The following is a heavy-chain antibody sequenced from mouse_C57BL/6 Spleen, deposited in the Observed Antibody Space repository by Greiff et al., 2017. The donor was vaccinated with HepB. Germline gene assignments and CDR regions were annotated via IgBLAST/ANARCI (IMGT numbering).Heavy chain of an antibody. CDR3: ARDTTDYLDY. J-gene: IGHJ2*01. Sequence: EVKLVESEGGLVQPGSSMKLSCTASGFTFSDYYMAWVRQVPEKGLEWVANINYDGSSTYYLDSLKSRFIISRDNAKNILYLQMSSLKSEDTATYYCARDTTDYLDYWGQGTTLTVSS. V-gene: IGHV5-16*01. CDR1: GFTFSDYY. D-gene: IGHD1-1*01. CDR2: INYDGSST.